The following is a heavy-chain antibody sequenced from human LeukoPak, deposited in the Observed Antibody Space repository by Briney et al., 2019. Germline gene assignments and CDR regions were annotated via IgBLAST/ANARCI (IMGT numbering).Heavy chain of an antibody. J-gene: IGHJ4*02. CDR3: ARGYCSGGSCYPFDY. CDR2: INHSGST. V-gene: IGHV4-34*01. Sequence: SETLSLTCAVYGGSFSGYYWSWIRRPPGKGLEWIGEINHSGSTNYNPSLKSRVTISVDTSKNQFSLKLSSVTAADTAVYYCARGYCSGGSCYPFDYWGQGTLVTVSS. D-gene: IGHD2-15*01. CDR1: GGSFSGYY.